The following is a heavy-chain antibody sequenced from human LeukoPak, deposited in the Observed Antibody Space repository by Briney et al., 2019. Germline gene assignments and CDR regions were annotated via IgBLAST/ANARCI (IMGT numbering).Heavy chain of an antibody. D-gene: IGHD2-21*02. CDR3: ARRLLDYYYYGMDV. CDR1: GFTFSSYA. V-gene: IGHV3-23*01. J-gene: IGHJ6*02. Sequence: GGSLRLSCAASGFTFSSYAMSWVRQAPGKGLEWVSAISGSGGSTYYADSVKGRFTISRDNSKNTPYLQMNSLRAEDTAVYYCARRLLDYYYYGMDVWGQGTTVTVSS. CDR2: ISGSGGST.